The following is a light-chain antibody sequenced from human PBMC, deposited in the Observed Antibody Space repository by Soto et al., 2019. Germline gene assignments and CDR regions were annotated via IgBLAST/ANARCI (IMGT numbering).Light chain of an antibody. CDR2: EVX. CDR3: SSYTSSSTYV. J-gene: IGLJ1*01. CDR1: GSDVGGYDY. V-gene: IGLV2-14*01. Sequence: QSVLTQPASVSGSPGQSITISCTGTGSDVGGYDYVSWYQHHPGRAPKVMIYEVXXXXXXXXXXXXXXXSGNTASLTISGLLAEDEADYYCSSYTSSSTYVFGTGTKVTVL.